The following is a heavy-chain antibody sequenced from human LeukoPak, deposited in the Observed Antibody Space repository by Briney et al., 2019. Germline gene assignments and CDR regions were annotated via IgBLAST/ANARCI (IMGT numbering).Heavy chain of an antibody. V-gene: IGHV1-2*02. CDR1: GYTVTGYY. J-gene: IGHJ5*02. CDR2: MNPKSSGT. D-gene: IGHD2-2*01. CDR3: ASKAAIVNWFDP. Sequence: ASVKVSCKASGYTVTGYYMHWVRPPPGQGLEGMGWMNPKSSGTNSAQKFQGRVTMTRDTSISTAYMELSRPRSDATAVYYCASKAAIVNWFDPWGQGTLVTVSS.